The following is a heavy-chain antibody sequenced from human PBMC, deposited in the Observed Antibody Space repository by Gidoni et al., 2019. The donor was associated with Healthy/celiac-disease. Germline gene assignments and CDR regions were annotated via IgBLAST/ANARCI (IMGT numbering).Heavy chain of an antibody. CDR3: AKDLGQQLSNWFDP. CDR1: GFTFDDYA. CDR2: ISWNSGSI. D-gene: IGHD6-13*01. V-gene: IGHV3-9*01. Sequence: EVQLVESGGGLVQPGRSLRLSCAASGFTFDDYAMHWVRQAPGKGLGCVSGISWNSGSIGYADSVKGRFTISRDNAKNSLYLQMNSLRAEDTALYYCAKDLGQQLSNWFDPWGQGTLVTVSS. J-gene: IGHJ5*02.